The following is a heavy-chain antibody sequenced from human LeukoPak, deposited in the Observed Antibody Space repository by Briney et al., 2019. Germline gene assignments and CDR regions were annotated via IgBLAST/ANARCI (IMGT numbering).Heavy chain of an antibody. D-gene: IGHD3-10*01. CDR1: GFTFSSYG. J-gene: IGHJ5*02. CDR2: IPYDGSNK. CDR3: ARNGGSYYYGSGSMGPRDWFDP. Sequence: GRSLRLSCAASGFTFSSYGMHWVRQAPGKGLEWVAVIPYDGSNKYYADSVKGRFTISRDNSKNTLYLQMNSLRADDTAVYYCARNGGSYYYGSGSMGPRDWFDPWGQGTLVTVSS. V-gene: IGHV3-30*03.